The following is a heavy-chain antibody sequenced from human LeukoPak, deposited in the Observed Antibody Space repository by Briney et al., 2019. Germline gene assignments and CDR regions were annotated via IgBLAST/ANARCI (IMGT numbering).Heavy chain of an antibody. V-gene: IGHV1-18*01. Sequence: ASVKVSCKASGYTFTTYGISWVRQAPGQGLEWMGWISAYNGNTNYAQKLQGRVTMTTDTSTSTAYMELRSLRSEDTAMYYCAVRKPYDSSGPFDYWGQGTLVTVSS. D-gene: IGHD3-22*01. CDR2: ISAYNGNT. CDR3: AVRKPYDSSGPFDY. J-gene: IGHJ4*02. CDR1: GYTFTTYG.